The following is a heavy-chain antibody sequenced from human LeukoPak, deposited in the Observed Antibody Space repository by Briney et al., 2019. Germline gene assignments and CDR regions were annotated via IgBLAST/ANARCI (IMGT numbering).Heavy chain of an antibody. J-gene: IGHJ4*02. CDR1: GGSISSSSYY. D-gene: IGHD5-12*01. CDR3: AREPYGGYAIDY. CDR2: IYYSGST. V-gene: IGHV4-39*07. Sequence: SETLFLACTVSGGSISSSSYYWGWIRQPPGKGLEWIGSIYYSGSTYYNPSLKSRVTISVDTSKNQFSLKLSSVTAADTAVYYCAREPYGGYAIDYWGQGTLVTVSS.